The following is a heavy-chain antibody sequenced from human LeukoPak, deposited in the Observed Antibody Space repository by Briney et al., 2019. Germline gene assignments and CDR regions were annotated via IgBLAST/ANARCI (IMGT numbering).Heavy chain of an antibody. CDR2: INGDESST. J-gene: IGHJ4*02. D-gene: IGHD2-2*01. CDR3: ARGPRKYCCSTSCPRGSVFDY. Sequence: GGSLRLSCAASAFTFSTYWMHWGRHVPGQGMERVSRINGDESSTNYADSVTGRFTISRDNAKNSLYLQMNSLGAEDTAVYYCARGPRKYCCSTSCPRGSVFDYWGQGTLVTVSS. V-gene: IGHV3-74*01. CDR1: AFTFSTYW.